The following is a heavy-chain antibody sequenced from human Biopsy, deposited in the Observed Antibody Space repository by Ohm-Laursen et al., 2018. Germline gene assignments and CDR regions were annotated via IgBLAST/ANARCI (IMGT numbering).Heavy chain of an antibody. CDR1: GGDINNYY. J-gene: IGHJ3*01. Sequence: SDTLSLTCDVSGGDINNYYWSWIRQPAGKGLEWIGRIYPGGSTNYNPSPKSRVTMSVDTSKKQLSLRLRSATAADTAMYYCASVVLGPTNDAFDLWGQGTMVVVSS. CDR3: ASVVLGPTNDAFDL. V-gene: IGHV4-4*07. CDR2: IYPGGST. D-gene: IGHD3-22*01.